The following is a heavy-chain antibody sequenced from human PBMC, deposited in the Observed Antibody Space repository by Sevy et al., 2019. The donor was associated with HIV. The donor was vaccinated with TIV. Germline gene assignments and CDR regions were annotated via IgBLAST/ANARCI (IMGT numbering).Heavy chain of an antibody. CDR1: GFTFSSYG. V-gene: IGHV3-30*02. CDR3: AKDLLGYNWFDP. Sequence: GGSLRLSCAASGFTFSSYGMHWVRQAPGKGLEWVAFIRYDGSNKYYADSVNGRFTISRDNSKNTLYLQMNSLRAEDTAVYYCAKDLLGYNWFDPWGQGTLVTVSS. D-gene: IGHD7-27*01. J-gene: IGHJ5*02. CDR2: IRYDGSNK.